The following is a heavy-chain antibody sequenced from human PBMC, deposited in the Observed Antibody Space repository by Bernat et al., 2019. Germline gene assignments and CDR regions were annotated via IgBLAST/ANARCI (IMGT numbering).Heavy chain of an antibody. CDR3: AKDGITFGGVMRSHAFDI. V-gene: IGHV3-30*02. J-gene: IGHJ3*02. Sequence: VQLVESGGVVVQPGGSLRLSCAASGFTFSSYGMHWVRQAPGKGLEWVAFIRYDGSNKYYADSVKGRFTISRDNSKNTLYLQMNSLRAEDTAVYYCAKDGITFGGVMRSHAFDIWGQGTMVTVSS. CDR2: IRYDGSNK. CDR1: GFTFSSYG. D-gene: IGHD3-16*01.